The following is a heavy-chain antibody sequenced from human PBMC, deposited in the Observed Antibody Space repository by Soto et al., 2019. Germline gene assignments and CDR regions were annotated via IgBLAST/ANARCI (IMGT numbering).Heavy chain of an antibody. CDR1: GYTFTSYY. CDR2: INPSGGST. V-gene: IGHV1-46*01. D-gene: IGHD4-17*01. CDR3: ARDFGYGGTYYYYYGMDV. Sequence: GASVKVSCKASGYTFTSYYMHWVRQAPGQGLEWMGIINPSGGSTSYAQKFQGRVTMTRDTSTSTVYMELSSLRSEGTAVYYCARDFGYGGTYYYYYGMDVWGQGTTGTVSS. J-gene: IGHJ6*02.